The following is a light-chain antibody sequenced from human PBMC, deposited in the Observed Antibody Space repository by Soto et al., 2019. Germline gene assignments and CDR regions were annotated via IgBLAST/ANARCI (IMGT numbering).Light chain of an antibody. CDR1: SSDVGSYNL. CDR2: EGT. Sequence: QSALTQPASVSGSPGQSITISCTGTSSDVGSYNLVSWYQQHPGKAPKLMIYEGTKRPPGVSNRFSGSKSGNTASLTISGLQAEDEADYYCCSYAGGSTFVFGTGTKLTVL. V-gene: IGLV2-23*03. J-gene: IGLJ1*01. CDR3: CSYAGGSTFV.